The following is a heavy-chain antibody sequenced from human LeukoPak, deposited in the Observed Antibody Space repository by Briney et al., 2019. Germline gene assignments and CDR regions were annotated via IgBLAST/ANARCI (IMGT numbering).Heavy chain of an antibody. CDR1: GGSFSSGTYY. CDR2: IYTSGST. D-gene: IGHD3-10*01. CDR3: AGNTILWPGAFDI. J-gene: IGHJ3*02. V-gene: IGHV4-61*02. Sequence: PSETLSLTCTVSGGSFSSGTYYWSWIRQPAGKGLEWIGRIYTSGSTNYNPSLKSRVTISVDKSKNQFSLKLSSVTAADTAVYYCAGNTILWPGAFDIWGQGTMVTVSS.